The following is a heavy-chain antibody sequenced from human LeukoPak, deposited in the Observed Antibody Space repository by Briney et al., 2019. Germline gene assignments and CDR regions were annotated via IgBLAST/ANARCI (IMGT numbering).Heavy chain of an antibody. J-gene: IGHJ3*02. CDR2: IYYSGST. V-gene: IGHV4-39*01. Sequence: PSETLSLTCTVSGGSISSSSYYWGWIRQPPGKGLEWIGSIYYSGSTYYNPSLKSRVTISVDTSKNQFSLKLSSVTAADTAVYYCARHPRGRYDTVRYAFDIWGQGTMVTVSS. CDR1: GGSISSSSYY. D-gene: IGHD3-22*01. CDR3: ARHPRGRYDTVRYAFDI.